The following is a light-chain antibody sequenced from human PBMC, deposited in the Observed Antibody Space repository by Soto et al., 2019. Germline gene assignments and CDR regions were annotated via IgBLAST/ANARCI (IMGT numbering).Light chain of an antibody. V-gene: IGLV2-14*03. CDR2: DVA. CDR3: VSYTSSTTYV. Sequence: QSALTKPASVSDSPGQSITISCTGTSSDVGGSNFVSWYQQHPGKPPKLIIYDVANRPSGVSNRFSGSKSGSTASLIISRLXTEDEADYYCVSYTSSTTYVFGTGTKV. J-gene: IGLJ1*01. CDR1: SSDVGGSNF.